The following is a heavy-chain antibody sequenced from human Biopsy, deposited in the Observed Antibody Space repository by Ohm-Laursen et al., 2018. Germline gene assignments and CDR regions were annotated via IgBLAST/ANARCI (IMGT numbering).Heavy chain of an antibody. J-gene: IGHJ6*02. Sequence: SQTLSLTCTVSGDSVTKYYWSWIRQPPGKGLEWIGHIYYSVMTNYNPSLQSRVSISVDTSRNQVSLTLSSVTVADTAVYYCARDSGILSYDNFKYYHYYGMDVWGQGTKVTVSS. CDR1: GDSVTKYY. V-gene: IGHV4-59*02. D-gene: IGHD5-12*01. CDR3: ARDSGILSYDNFKYYHYYGMDV. CDR2: IYYSVMT.